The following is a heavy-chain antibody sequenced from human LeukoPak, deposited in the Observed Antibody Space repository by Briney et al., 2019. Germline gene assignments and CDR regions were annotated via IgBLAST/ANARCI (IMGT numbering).Heavy chain of an antibody. CDR3: AKDSNPYSSSSFDY. CDR2: ISGSGGCT. Sequence: GGSLRLSCAASGFTFSSYAMSWVRQAPGKGLEWVSAISGSGGCTYSADSVKGRFTISRDNSKNTLYLQMNSLRAEDTAVYYCAKDSNPYSSSSFDYWGQGTLVTVSS. D-gene: IGHD6-6*01. CDR1: GFTFSSYA. J-gene: IGHJ4*02. V-gene: IGHV3-23*01.